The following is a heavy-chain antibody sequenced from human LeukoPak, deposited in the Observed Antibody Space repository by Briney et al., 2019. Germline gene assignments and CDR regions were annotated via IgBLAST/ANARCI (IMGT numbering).Heavy chain of an antibody. V-gene: IGHV4-34*01. CDR1: GGSFSGYY. CDR2: INHSGST. Sequence: PSDTLSLTCAVYGGSFSGYYWSWIRQPPGKGLEWIGEINHSGSTNYNPSLKSRVTISVDTSKNQFSLKLSSVTAADTAVYYCARVVVASYYFDYWGQGTLVTVSS. CDR3: ARVVVASYYFDY. D-gene: IGHD2-15*01. J-gene: IGHJ4*02.